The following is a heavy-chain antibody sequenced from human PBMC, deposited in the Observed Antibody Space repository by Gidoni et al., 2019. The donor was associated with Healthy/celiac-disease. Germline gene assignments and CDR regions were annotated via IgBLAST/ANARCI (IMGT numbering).Heavy chain of an antibody. CDR2: ISGSGGST. D-gene: IGHD3-10*01. V-gene: IGHV3-23*01. CDR1: GFTFSSSA. J-gene: IGHJ4*02. CDR3: AKDYEWGLWFGTDYFDY. Sequence: EVQLLESGGGLVQPGGSLRLSCAASGFTFSSSAMSWVRQAPGKGLAWVSAISGSGGSTYYADSVKGRFTISRDNSKNTLHLQMNSLRAEDTAVYYCAKDYEWGLWFGTDYFDYWGQGTLVTVSS.